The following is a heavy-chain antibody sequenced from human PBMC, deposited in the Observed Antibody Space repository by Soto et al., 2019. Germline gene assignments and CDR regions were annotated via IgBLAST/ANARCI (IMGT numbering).Heavy chain of an antibody. CDR3: ERDRLYYDILTGCHPYCSMDV. J-gene: IGHJ6*03. V-gene: IGHV3-66*01. CDR2: IYSGGST. D-gene: IGHD3-9*01. Sequence: EVQLVESGGGLVQPGGSLRLSCAASGFTVSSNYMNWVRQAPGKGLEWVSVIYSGGSTYYADSVKGRFTISRDNSKNTPYLQMNSLRAEDAAVYYGERDRLYYDILTGCHPYCSMDVWGKGTPVTVSS. CDR1: GFTVSSNY.